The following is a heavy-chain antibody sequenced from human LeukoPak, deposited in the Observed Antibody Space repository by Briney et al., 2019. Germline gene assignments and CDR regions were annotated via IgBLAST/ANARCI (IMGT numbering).Heavy chain of an antibody. V-gene: IGHV1-69*04. Sequence: ASVKVSCKASGGTFSSYAISWVRQAPGQGLEWMGRIIPILGIANYAQKFQGRVTITADKSTSTACMELSSLRSEDTAVYYCARARSRPQYSSSSSWWYFDLWGRGTLVTVSS. CDR3: ARARSRPQYSSSSSWWYFDL. J-gene: IGHJ2*01. D-gene: IGHD6-6*01. CDR1: GGTFSSYA. CDR2: IIPILGIA.